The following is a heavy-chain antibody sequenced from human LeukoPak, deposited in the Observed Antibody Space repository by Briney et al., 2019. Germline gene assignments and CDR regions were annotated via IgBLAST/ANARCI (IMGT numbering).Heavy chain of an antibody. CDR3: ARGAGLVAAGTYY. CDR1: GYTFTGYY. CDR2: INPNSGGT. D-gene: IGHD6-13*01. J-gene: IGHJ4*02. Sequence: ASVKVSCKASGYTFTGYYMNWVRQAPGQGLEWMGWINPNSGGTNYAQKFQGRVTMTRDTSISTAYMDLSRLRSDDTAVYYCARGAGLVAAGTYYWGQGTLVTVSS. V-gene: IGHV1-2*02.